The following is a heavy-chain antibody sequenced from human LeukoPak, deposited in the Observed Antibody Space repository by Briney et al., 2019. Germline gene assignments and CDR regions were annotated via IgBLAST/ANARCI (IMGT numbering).Heavy chain of an antibody. Sequence: SETLSHTCAVSGGSISSYYWSWIRQPPGKGLEWIGYVSYSGSTNYNPSLKSRVTISVDTSKNQFSLKLNSVTAADTAVYYCARGYTSSSEPFDYWGQGTLVTVSS. J-gene: IGHJ4*02. CDR1: GGSISSYY. V-gene: IGHV4-59*01. D-gene: IGHD6-6*01. CDR3: ARGYTSSSEPFDY. CDR2: VSYSGST.